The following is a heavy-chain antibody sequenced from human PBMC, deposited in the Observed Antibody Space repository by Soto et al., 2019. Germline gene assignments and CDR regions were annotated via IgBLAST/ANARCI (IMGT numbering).Heavy chain of an antibody. V-gene: IGHV3-23*01. Sequence: EVQLLESGGGLVQPGGSLRLSCAASGFTFSSYAMNWVRQAPGKGLQWVSVISGSGDSTYYADSVKGRFTISRDNSKNTLYLQMSSLRAEDTAVYYCARRNSGWYFDLWGRGTLVTVSS. D-gene: IGHD4-4*01. CDR3: ARRNSGWYFDL. J-gene: IGHJ2*01. CDR1: GFTFSSYA. CDR2: ISGSGDST.